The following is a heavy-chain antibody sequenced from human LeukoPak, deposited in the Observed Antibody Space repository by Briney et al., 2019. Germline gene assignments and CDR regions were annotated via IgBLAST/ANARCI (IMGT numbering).Heavy chain of an antibody. D-gene: IGHD6-13*01. Sequence: GGSLRLSCAASGFNFDDYGMSWVRQAPGKGLEWVSGINWNGGSTGYEDSVKGRFTISRDNAKNSLYLQMNSLRAEDTALYYCARDSGYSSSWYDAFDIWGQGIMVTVSS. CDR2: INWNGGST. J-gene: IGHJ3*02. CDR1: GFNFDDYG. CDR3: ARDSGYSSSWYDAFDI. V-gene: IGHV3-20*04.